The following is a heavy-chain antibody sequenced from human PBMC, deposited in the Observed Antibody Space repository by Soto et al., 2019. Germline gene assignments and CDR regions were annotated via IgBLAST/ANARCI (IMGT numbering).Heavy chain of an antibody. D-gene: IGHD3-10*01. CDR3: VKNSGGFNT. CDR2: IDGSGGIT. V-gene: IGHV3-23*01. Sequence: QLLQSGGGLVQPGGSLTLSCAASGFTFGTTDMSWVRQAPGEGLEWVSTIDGSGGITYYADSVKGRFTISRDNSRNTVYLPMNSLRGDDTALYYCVKNSGGFNTWGQGALVTVSS. J-gene: IGHJ5*02. CDR1: GFTFGTTD.